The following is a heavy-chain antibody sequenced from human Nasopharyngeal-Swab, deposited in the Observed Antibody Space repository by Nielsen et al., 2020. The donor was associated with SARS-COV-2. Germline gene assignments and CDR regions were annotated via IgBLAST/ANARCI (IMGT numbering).Heavy chain of an antibody. CDR1: GFTFSSYA. V-gene: IGHV3-23*01. Sequence: GGSLRLSCAASGFTFSSYAMSWVRQAPGKGLEWVSAISGSSGSTYYADSVKGRFTISRDNSKNTLYLQMNSLRAEDTAVYYCAKSSSLYYDFWSGYGGWFDPWGQGTLVTVSS. CDR3: AKSSSLYYDFWSGYGGWFDP. D-gene: IGHD3-3*01. CDR2: ISGSSGST. J-gene: IGHJ5*02.